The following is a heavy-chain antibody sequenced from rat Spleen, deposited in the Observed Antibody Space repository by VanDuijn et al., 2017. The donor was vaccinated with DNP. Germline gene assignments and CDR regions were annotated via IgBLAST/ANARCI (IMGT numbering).Heavy chain of an antibody. CDR2: IIYDGSRN. CDR1: GFTFSDYA. Sequence: EVQLVESGGGLVQPGNSLKLSCAASGFTFSDYAMAWVRQSPKKGLEWVATIIYDGSRNYYRDSVKGRFTVSRDNVEDTLYLQMDSLRSEDTATYYCTRYYDSFDYWGQGVMVTVSS. CDR3: TRYYDSFDY. J-gene: IGHJ2*01. D-gene: IGHD1-6*01. V-gene: IGHV5S10*01.